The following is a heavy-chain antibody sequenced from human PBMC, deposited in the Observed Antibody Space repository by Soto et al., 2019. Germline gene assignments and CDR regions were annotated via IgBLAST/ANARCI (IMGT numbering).Heavy chain of an antibody. V-gene: IGHV3-21*01. CDR2: ISSSSGYI. Sequence: NPGGSLRLSCAASGFTFSDYSMNWVRQAPGKGLEWVSFISSSSGYIYYSDSVKGRFTISRDNAKNSLFLQMNSLRAEDTAIYYCARKLDLYPHLLVFDSWGQGALVTVSS. D-gene: IGHD3-3*02. J-gene: IGHJ4*02. CDR3: ARKLDLYPHLLVFDS. CDR1: GFTFSDYS.